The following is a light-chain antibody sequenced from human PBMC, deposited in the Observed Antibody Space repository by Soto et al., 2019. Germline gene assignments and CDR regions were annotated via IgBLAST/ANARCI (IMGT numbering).Light chain of an antibody. CDR3: QQRSDWPRT. CDR2: DAS. Sequence: EIVLTQSPATLSLSPGERATLSCRASQSVGSYLAWYQQKPGQAPRLLIYDASTRATGIPARFSGSGSGTDFTLTITSLEPEDFAVYYCQQRSDWPRTFGQGTKLEIK. J-gene: IGKJ2*01. CDR1: QSVGSY. V-gene: IGKV3-11*01.